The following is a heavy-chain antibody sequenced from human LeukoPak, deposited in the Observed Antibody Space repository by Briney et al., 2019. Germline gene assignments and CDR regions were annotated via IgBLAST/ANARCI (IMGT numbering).Heavy chain of an antibody. J-gene: IGHJ4*02. V-gene: IGHV3-13*01. Sequence: PGGSLRLSCAASGFTFSSYDFHWVRQGTGKGLEWVSSIGTGGNTYYLASVNGRFTISRDNAKDSLYLQMNNLRVEDTALYYCTRGSPHGFDYWGQGTLVTVSS. CDR2: IGTGGNT. CDR3: TRGSPHGFDY. CDR1: GFTFSSYD.